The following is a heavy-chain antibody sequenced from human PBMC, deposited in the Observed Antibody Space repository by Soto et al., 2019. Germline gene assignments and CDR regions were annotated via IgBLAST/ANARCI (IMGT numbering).Heavy chain of an antibody. Sequence: SETLSLTCTVSGGSISSSDYYWSWIRQPPGKGLEWIGYIYYSGSTYYNPSLKSRVSISVDTSKNQFSLKLSSVTAADTAVYYCARDKGSNPGWFDPWGQGTLVTVPQ. V-gene: IGHV4-30-4*01. CDR1: GGSISSSDYY. CDR3: ARDKGSNPGWFDP. J-gene: IGHJ5*02. CDR2: IYYSGST. D-gene: IGHD3-10*01.